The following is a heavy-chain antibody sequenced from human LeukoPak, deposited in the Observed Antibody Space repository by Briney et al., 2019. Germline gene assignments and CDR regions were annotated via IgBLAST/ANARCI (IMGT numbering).Heavy chain of an antibody. V-gene: IGHV3-23*01. CDR3: AKGTVWLPYYFDD. CDR2: ISGSGGTT. Sequence: AGGSLRLSCAASGLTFTSYWMHWVRQPPGKGLVWVSLISGSGGTTYYANSVKGRFTLSRDNSKNTLYMQMNSLRAEDTAVYYCAKGTVWLPYYFDDWGQGTLVTVSS. D-gene: IGHD5-24*01. CDR1: GLTFTSYW. J-gene: IGHJ4*02.